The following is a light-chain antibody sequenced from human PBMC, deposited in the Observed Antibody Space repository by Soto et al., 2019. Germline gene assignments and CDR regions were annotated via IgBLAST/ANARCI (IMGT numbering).Light chain of an antibody. J-gene: IGKJ3*01. Sequence: EIVLTQSPATLSLSPGERATLSCRASQSVGGFLAWYQQRSGQTPRLLIYDASKRAPGIPARVSGSGSGTDFTLTISSLEPEDFAVYYCQHRSNWLGTFGPGTKVDIK. CDR3: QHRSNWLGT. CDR1: QSVGGF. CDR2: DAS. V-gene: IGKV3-11*01.